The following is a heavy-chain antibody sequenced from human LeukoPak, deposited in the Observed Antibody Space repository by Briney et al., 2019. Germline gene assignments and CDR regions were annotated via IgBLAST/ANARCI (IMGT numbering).Heavy chain of an antibody. CDR3: ARGFGYYGWHLDY. D-gene: IGHD4-17*01. Sequence: GGSLRLSCAASGFTFSNYGIHWVRQAPGKGLEWVAVTSYDGSHKYYAESVKGRFTISRDNSKNTLYLQMDNLRPEDTAVYYCARGFGYYGWHLDYWGQGTLVTVSS. CDR2: TSYDGSHK. CDR1: GFTFSNYG. J-gene: IGHJ4*02. V-gene: IGHV3-30*03.